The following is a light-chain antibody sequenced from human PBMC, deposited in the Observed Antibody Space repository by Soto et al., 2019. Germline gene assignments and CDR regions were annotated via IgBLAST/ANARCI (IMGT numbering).Light chain of an antibody. CDR2: EGT. CDR1: SSDVGSYDL. J-gene: IGLJ1*01. V-gene: IGLV2-23*01. CDR3: CSYAGTFYV. Sequence: QSVLTQPASVSDSPGQSITISCTGTSSDVGSYDLVSWYQQHPGKAPKLIIYEGTKRPSGVSNRFSGSKSGNTASLTISGLQAEDEADYYCCSYAGTFYVFGTGTKLTVL.